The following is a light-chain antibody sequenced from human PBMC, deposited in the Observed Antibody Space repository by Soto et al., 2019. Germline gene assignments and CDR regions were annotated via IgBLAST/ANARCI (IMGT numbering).Light chain of an antibody. CDR3: QQYSYFAT. J-gene: IGKJ1*01. Sequence: DIQMTQSPSTLSASVGDRVTITCRASQSISSWLTWYQQKAGQAPTLLIYKASIVESGVPSRFSGSGSGTEFTLTISSLQHDDSATYYCQQYSYFATFGQGTRVEVK. CDR2: KAS. CDR1: QSISSW. V-gene: IGKV1-5*03.